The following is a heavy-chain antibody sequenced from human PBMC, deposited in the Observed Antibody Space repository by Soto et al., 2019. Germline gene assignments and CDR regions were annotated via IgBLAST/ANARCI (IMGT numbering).Heavy chain of an antibody. CDR1: GYTFTSYA. CDR3: ARGMALVGYCSGGSCYSDSDY. D-gene: IGHD2-15*01. CDR2: INAGNGNT. Sequence: ASVKVSCKASGYTFTSYAMHWVRQAPGQRLEWMGWINAGNGNTKYSQKFQGRVTITRDTSASTACMELSSLRSEDTAVYYCARGMALVGYCSGGSCYSDSDYWGQGTLVTVSS. V-gene: IGHV1-3*01. J-gene: IGHJ4*02.